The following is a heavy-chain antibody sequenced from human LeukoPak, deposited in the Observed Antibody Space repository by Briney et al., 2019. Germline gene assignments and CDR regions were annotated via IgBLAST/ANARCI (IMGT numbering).Heavy chain of an antibody. Sequence: PSETLSLTCAGSGDSISSGGYSWSWIRQPPGKGLEWIGYINHSGSTYYNPSLKSRVTISVDRSKNQFSLKLSSVTAADTAVYYCARDFYDILTGSYYYGMDVWGQGTTVTVSS. V-gene: IGHV4-30-2*01. CDR3: ARDFYDILTGSYYYGMDV. J-gene: IGHJ6*02. D-gene: IGHD3-9*01. CDR1: GDSISSGGYS. CDR2: INHSGST.